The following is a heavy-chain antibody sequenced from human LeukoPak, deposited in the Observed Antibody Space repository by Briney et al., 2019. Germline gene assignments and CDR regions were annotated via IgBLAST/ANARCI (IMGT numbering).Heavy chain of an antibody. Sequence: PGGSLRLSCAASGFTFSNAWMSWVRQAPGKGLEWVALIIASSGSTLYADSVKGRFTISRDNSKNMVYLQMNSLRAEDTAVYYCAKGGYDYIEIAYFDYWGQGTLVTVSS. D-gene: IGHD5-12*01. CDR3: AKGGYDYIEIAYFDY. V-gene: IGHV3-23*01. CDR1: GFTFSNAW. CDR2: IIASSGST. J-gene: IGHJ4*02.